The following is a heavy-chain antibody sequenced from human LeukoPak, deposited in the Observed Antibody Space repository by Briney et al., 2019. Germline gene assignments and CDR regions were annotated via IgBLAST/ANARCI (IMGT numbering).Heavy chain of an antibody. CDR1: GFTFNAYA. Sequence: PGGSLRLSCAASGFTFNAYAMHWVRQAPGKGLEWVSAITPSGGGAYYADSVKGRFTISRDNSKNTLYLQMNSLRAEDTAVYYCARDRSGSYDYWGQGTLVTVSS. CDR3: ARDRSGSYDY. D-gene: IGHD1-26*01. V-gene: IGHV3-23*01. J-gene: IGHJ4*02. CDR2: ITPSGGGA.